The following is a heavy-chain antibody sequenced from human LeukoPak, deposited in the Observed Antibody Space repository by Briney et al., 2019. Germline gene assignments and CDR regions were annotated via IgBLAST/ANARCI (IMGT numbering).Heavy chain of an antibody. CDR1: GFTFSDFY. V-gene: IGHV3-11*05. CDR3: ARGADLHQWLHGYFDD. D-gene: IGHD3-22*01. CDR2: ISGTSIYT. J-gene: IGHJ4*02. Sequence: GGSLRLSCAASGFTFSDFYMSFFRQAPGKGLEWISFISGTSIYTHYADSVKGRFTISRDNAKNSLFLQMNSLRPDDTAVYYCARGADLHQWLHGYFDDWGQGTLVTVSS.